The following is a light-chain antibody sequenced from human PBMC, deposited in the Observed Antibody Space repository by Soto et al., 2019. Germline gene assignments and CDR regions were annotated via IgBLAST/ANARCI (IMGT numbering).Light chain of an antibody. CDR2: KAS. V-gene: IGKV1-5*03. CDR3: QQYNSFSRT. CDR1: RSISTW. J-gene: IGKJ2*01. Sequence: DIQRTQSPSTLSASVGDRVTITCRASRSISTWLAWYQQKPGKAPKLLIYKASSLESGVPSRFSGSGSGTEFTLTISSLQPDDFATYYCQQYNSFSRTFGQGTKLEIK.